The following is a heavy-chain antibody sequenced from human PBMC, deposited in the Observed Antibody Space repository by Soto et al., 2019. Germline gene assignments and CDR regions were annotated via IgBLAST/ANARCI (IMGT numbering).Heavy chain of an antibody. V-gene: IGHV1-2*04. CDR1: GYTDSGYF. CDR2: INPKSGGT. D-gene: IGHD2-8*01. CDR3: ARGDSTDCSNGVCSFFYNHDMDV. Sequence: PSGKASCKTSGYTDSGYFIHGVGQVPGQGLEWMGLINPKSGGTSTAQKFQGWVTMTTDTSISTASMELTRLTSDDTAIYYCARGDSTDCSNGVCSFFYNHDMDVWGQRTTVSVSS. J-gene: IGHJ6*02.